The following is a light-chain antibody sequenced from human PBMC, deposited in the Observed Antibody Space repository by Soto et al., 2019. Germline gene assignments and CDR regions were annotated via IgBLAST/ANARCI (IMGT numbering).Light chain of an antibody. J-gene: IGLJ2*01. CDR2: EVS. V-gene: IGLV2-23*02. Sequence: ALTQPASVSGSPGQSITISCTGTSSDVGSYNLVSWYQQHPGKAPKLMIYEVSKRPSGVSNRFSGSKSGNTASLTISGLQAEDEADYYCCSYAGSSTSVVFGGGTKVTVL. CDR3: CSYAGSSTSVV. CDR1: SSDVGSYNL.